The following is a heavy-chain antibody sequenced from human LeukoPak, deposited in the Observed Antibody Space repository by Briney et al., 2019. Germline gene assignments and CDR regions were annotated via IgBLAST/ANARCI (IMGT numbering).Heavy chain of an antibody. CDR2: ISAYNGNT. V-gene: IGHV1-18*01. J-gene: IGHJ6*02. CDR3: ARDPAAGTMWGYYYGMDV. D-gene: IGHD6-13*01. CDR1: GYTFTSYG. Sequence: ASVKVSCKASGYTFTSYGISWVRQAPGQGLEWMGWISAYNGNTNYAQKLQGRVTMTTDTSTSTAYMELRSLRSDDTAVYYCARDPAAGTMWGYYYGMDVWGQGTTVTVSS.